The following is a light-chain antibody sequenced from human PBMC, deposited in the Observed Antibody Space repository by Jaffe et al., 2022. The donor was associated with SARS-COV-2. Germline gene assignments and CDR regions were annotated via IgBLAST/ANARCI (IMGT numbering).Light chain of an antibody. CDR2: GAS. J-gene: IGKJ4*01. CDR3: QQYGNLPPLT. V-gene: IGKV3-20*01. Sequence: DIVLTQSPGTLSLSPGEGATLSCGASQSVSNNFLAWYQQKPGQAPRLLIYGASSRAAGIPDRFIGSGSGTDFTLTISRLEPEDFAVYYCQQYGNLPPLTFGGGTKVEIK. CDR1: QSVSNNF.